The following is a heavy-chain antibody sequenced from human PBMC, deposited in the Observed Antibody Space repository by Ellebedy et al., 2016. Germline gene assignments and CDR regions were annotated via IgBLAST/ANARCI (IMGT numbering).Heavy chain of an antibody. CDR3: AKVPEFNALGVVIIRTYYFDY. D-gene: IGHD3-3*01. V-gene: IGHV3-53*05. CDR1: GFTVSSNY. CDR2: IYSGGST. J-gene: IGHJ4*02. Sequence: GESLKISXAASGFTVSSNYMSWVRQAPGKGLEWVSVIYSGGSTYYADSVKGRFTISRDNAKNSLYLQMNSLRAEDTALYYCAKVPEFNALGVVIIRTYYFDYWGQGTLVTVSS.